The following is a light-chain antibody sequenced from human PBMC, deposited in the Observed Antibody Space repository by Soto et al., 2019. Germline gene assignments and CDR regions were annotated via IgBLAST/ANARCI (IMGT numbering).Light chain of an antibody. CDR3: QQGT. Sequence: EIVMTLSPATLSVSPGERATLSCRASQSVSSNLAWYQQKPGQAPRLLIYDASTRATGIPARFSGSGSGTEFTLTISSLQSEDFAVYYYQQGTLGGGTKVEIK. V-gene: IGKV3-15*01. CDR1: QSVSSN. J-gene: IGKJ4*01. CDR2: DAS.